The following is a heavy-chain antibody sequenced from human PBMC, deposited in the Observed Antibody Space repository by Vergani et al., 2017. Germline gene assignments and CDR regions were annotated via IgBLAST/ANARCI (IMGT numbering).Heavy chain of an antibody. CDR1: GFTFSSYS. CDR2: ISSSSSYI. D-gene: IGHD3-16*01. CDR3: ASEGSGRIMITFGGVDQAFDI. V-gene: IGHV3-21*01. Sequence: EVQLVESGGGLVKPGGSLRLSCAASGFTFSSYSMNWVRQAPGKGLEWVSSISSSSSYIYYADSVKGRFTISRDNAKNSLYLQMNSLRAEDTAVYYCASEGSGRIMITFGGVDQAFDIWGQGTMVTVSS. J-gene: IGHJ3*02.